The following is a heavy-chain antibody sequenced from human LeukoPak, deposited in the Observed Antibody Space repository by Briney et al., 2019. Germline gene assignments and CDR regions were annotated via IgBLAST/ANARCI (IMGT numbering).Heavy chain of an antibody. V-gene: IGHV4-59*01. CDR2: IYYSGST. J-gene: IGHJ4*02. CDR3: ARGTKKLGYFDY. Sequence: PSETLSLTCTVSGGSISSYYWSWIRQPPGKGLEWIGYIYYSGSTNYNPSLKSRVTISVDTSKNQFSLKLSSVTAADTAVYYCARGTKKLGYFDYWGQGTLVTVSS. D-gene: IGHD2-2*01. CDR1: GGSISSYY.